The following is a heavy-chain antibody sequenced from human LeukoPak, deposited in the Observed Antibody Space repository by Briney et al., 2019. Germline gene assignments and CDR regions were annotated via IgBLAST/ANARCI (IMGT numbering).Heavy chain of an antibody. CDR2: IYYSGST. D-gene: IGHD3-22*01. V-gene: IGHV4-39*07. CDR1: GGSISSSSYY. Sequence: SETLSLTCTVSGGSISSSSYYWGWIRQPPGKGLEWIGSIYYSGSTYYNPSLKSRVTISVDTSKNQFSLKLSSVTAADTAVYYCARDYDSSGYYPRGAFDIWGQGTMVTVSS. J-gene: IGHJ3*02. CDR3: ARDYDSSGYYPRGAFDI.